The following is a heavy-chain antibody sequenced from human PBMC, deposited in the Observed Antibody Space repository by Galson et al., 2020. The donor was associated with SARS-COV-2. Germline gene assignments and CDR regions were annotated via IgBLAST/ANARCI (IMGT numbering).Heavy chain of an antibody. CDR1: GFTFSNYV. V-gene: IGHV3-30*04. D-gene: IGHD1-26*01. Sequence: GGSLRLSCAASGFTFSNYVMHWVRQAPRTGTERVAVISSDGSNSFYADSLKGRFTISRDNSKSTLYLQMNSLRAEGTAVYYCARGGEWELPYYFDYWGQGTLVTVSS. J-gene: IGHJ4*02. CDR2: ISSDGSNS. CDR3: ARGGEWELPYYFDY.